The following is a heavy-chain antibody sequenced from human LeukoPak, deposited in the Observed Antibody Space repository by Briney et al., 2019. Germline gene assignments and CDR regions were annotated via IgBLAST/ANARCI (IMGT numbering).Heavy chain of an antibody. CDR1: GDSISIDY. J-gene: IGHJ5*02. D-gene: IGHD5-24*01. Sequence: SETLSLTCLVSGDSISIDYWNWIRQPPGKGLEWIGYIYASGSTDYNPSLKSRVTISIDTSKSRFSLKLSSVTAADTAVYYCARDRDGNNWFDPWGQGTLVTVSS. CDR3: ARDRDGNNWFDP. V-gene: IGHV4-59*12. CDR2: IYASGST.